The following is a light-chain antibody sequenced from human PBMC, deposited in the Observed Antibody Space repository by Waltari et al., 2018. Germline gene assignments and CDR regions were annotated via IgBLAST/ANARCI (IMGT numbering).Light chain of an antibody. CDR3: SSYAGSYTWV. CDR1: RSDVGSYNF. V-gene: IGLV2-11*01. J-gene: IGLJ3*02. Sequence: QSALTQPRSVSGSPGPSVTISCTGTRSDVGSYNFVSWYQQHPGKAPNLMIYDVTQRPSGVPHRFSGSKSGNTASLTISGLQPEDEADYYCSSYAGSYTWVFGGGTKLTVV. CDR2: DVT.